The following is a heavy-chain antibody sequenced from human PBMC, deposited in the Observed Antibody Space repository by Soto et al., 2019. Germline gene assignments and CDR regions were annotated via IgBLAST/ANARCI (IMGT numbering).Heavy chain of an antibody. CDR1: GYIFTSYD. V-gene: IGHV1-8*01. Sequence: QVQLVQSGAEVKKPGASVRVSCTASGYIFTSYDINWVRQATGQGLEWMGWMNPNSGNTGYAQKFQGRVSMTRDTSISTAYMELSSLRSEDTAVYYCARAVPAAKLNMNVGGKGTTVTVSS. D-gene: IGHD2-2*01. J-gene: IGHJ6*03. CDR2: MNPNSGNT. CDR3: ARAVPAAKLNMNV.